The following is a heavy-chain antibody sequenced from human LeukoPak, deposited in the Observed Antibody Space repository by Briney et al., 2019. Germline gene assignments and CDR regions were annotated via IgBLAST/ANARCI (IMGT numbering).Heavy chain of an antibody. CDR1: GGTFSSYA. CDR3: AREILGGIPAVAGQFDY. V-gene: IGHV1-46*01. CDR2: INPSGGST. J-gene: IGHJ4*02. Sequence: GASVKVSCKASGGTFSSYAISWVRQAPGQGLEWMGIINPSGGSTSYAQKFQGRVTMTRDMSTSTVYMELSSLRSEDTAVYYCAREILGGIPAVAGQFDYWGQGTLVTVSS. D-gene: IGHD6-19*01.